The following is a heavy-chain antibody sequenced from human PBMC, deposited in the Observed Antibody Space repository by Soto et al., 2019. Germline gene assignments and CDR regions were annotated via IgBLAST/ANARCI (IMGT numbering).Heavy chain of an antibody. V-gene: IGHV4-34*01. CDR3: ARRGGGTEF. CDR2: VNHDGVT. CDR1: GGSFSGYY. J-gene: IGHJ4*02. D-gene: IGHD3-10*01. Sequence: QVQLQQWGTGLLKPSETLSLTCAAYGGSFSGYYWTWLRQPPGEGLEWIGEVNHDGVTKYNPSLKSRVTISVDISSYQFFLKLNSMTAADTAVYYYARRGGGTEFWGQGALVAVSS.